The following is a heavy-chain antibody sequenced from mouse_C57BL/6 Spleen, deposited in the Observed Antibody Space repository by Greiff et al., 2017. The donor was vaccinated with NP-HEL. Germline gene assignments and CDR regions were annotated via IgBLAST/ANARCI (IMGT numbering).Heavy chain of an antibody. D-gene: IGHD1-1*01. CDR2: IYWDDDK. Sequence: QVTLKVCGPGILQSSQTLSLTCSFSGFSLSTSGMGVSWIRQPSGKGLEWLAHIYWDDDKRYNPSLKSRLTISKDTSRNQVFLKITSVDTADTATYYCARRRSVYGSSPLAMDYWGQGTSVTVSS. V-gene: IGHV8-12*01. CDR3: ARRRSVYGSSPLAMDY. CDR1: GFSLSTSGMG. J-gene: IGHJ4*01.